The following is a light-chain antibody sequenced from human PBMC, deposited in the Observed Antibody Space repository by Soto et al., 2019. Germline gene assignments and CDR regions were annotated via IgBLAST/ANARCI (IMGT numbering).Light chain of an antibody. CDR3: QQYDSSPLT. V-gene: IGKV3D-20*01. CDR2: DAS. Sequence: EIVLTQSPDTLSLSPGERATLSCGASQSVSSTYLAWYQQKPGLAPRLLIYDASTRATAIPDRFSGSGSGTDFTLTISRVEPEDFAVYYCQQYDSSPLTFGGGTKVDIK. J-gene: IGKJ4*01. CDR1: QSVSSTY.